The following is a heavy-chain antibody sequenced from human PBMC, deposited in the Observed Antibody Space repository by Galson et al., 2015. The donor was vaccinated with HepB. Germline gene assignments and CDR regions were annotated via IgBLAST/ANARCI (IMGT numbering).Heavy chain of an antibody. Sequence: DTLSLTCAVYGGSFSGYSWSWMRQPPGKGLEWIGEINHSGTTNYNASLESRVSISVDMSKNQFSLTLDSVTAADTAVYYCARGARVSSSFEYWGQGTLVTVSS. D-gene: IGHD5/OR15-5a*01. CDR1: GGSFSGYS. CDR3: ARGARVSSSFEY. V-gene: IGHV4-34*01. CDR2: INHSGTT. J-gene: IGHJ4*02.